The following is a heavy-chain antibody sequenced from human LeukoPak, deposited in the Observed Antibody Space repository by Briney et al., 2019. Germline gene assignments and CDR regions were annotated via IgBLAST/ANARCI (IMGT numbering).Heavy chain of an antibody. J-gene: IGHJ4*02. Sequence: GGSLRLSCAASGFTFSNYWMHWVRQAPGKGLVWVSRIKSDGSRTDYADSVKGRFTISRDNAKNTLYLQMNSLRAEDTAVYYCARYQLLHFDYWGQGTLVTVSS. CDR1: GFTFSNYW. CDR3: ARYQLLHFDY. V-gene: IGHV3-74*01. D-gene: IGHD2-2*01. CDR2: IKSDGSRT.